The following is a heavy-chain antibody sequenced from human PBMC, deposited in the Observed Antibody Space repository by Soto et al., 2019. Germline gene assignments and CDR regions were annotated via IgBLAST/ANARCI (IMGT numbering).Heavy chain of an antibody. Sequence: PSETLSLTCALYGGSFSGHYWSWIRQPPGKGLEWIGEINQRGGTNYNPSLKSRVTISVDTPKNQFSLKLSSVTAADTAVYYCALLVGGMDVWGQGTTVTVSS. CDR2: INQRGGT. D-gene: IGHD1-26*01. J-gene: IGHJ6*02. CDR1: GGSFSGHY. V-gene: IGHV4-34*01. CDR3: ALLVGGMDV.